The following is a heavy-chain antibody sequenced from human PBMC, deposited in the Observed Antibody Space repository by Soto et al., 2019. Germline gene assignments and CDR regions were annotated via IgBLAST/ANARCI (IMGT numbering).Heavy chain of an antibody. CDR1: GGTFRRYA. J-gene: IGHJ4*02. Sequence: SVKVSCKAPGGTFRRYAISWVRQAPGQGLEWMGGIIPIFGTTQYAQNFQGRVTITADEPTSTAYMDLNSLRSEDTAMYYCARVPLFDTPGYYGPFDYWGPGTLVTVSS. V-gene: IGHV1-69*13. CDR2: IIPIFGTT. CDR3: ARVPLFDTPGYYGPFDY. D-gene: IGHD3-9*01.